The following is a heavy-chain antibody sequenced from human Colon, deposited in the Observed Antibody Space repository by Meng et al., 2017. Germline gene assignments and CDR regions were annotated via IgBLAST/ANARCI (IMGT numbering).Heavy chain of an antibody. J-gene: IGHJ4*02. D-gene: IGHD2-15*01. CDR3: SSLLTLDY. CDR1: VGPFSGYY. V-gene: IGHV4-34*02. Sequence: QVPLQQWGPGLLKPSETLTLTSAINVGPFSGYYWSWIRQAPGKGLEWIGEINHSGDTHSNPSLKSRVSMSFDTSKKQFSLHLSSVTAADTAVYYCSSLLTLDYWGPGTLVTVSS. CDR2: INHSGDT.